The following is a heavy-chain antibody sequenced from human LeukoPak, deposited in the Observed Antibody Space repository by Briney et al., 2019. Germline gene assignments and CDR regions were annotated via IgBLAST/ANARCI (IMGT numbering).Heavy chain of an antibody. CDR3: ASKQWPTANFDS. V-gene: IGHV1-46*01. D-gene: IGHD6-19*01. CDR2: INPSGGST. Sequence: RGASVKVSCKASGYTFTSYYMHWVRQAPGQGLEWMGIINPSGGSTSYAQKFQGRVTMTRDMSTSTVYMELSSLRSEDTAVYYCASKQWPTANFDSWGQGTLVTVSS. CDR1: GYTFTSYY. J-gene: IGHJ4*02.